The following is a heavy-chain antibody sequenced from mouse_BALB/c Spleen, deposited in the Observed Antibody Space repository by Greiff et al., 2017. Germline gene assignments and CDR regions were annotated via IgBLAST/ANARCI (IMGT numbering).Heavy chain of an antibody. V-gene: IGHV2-9*02. Sequence: VQVVESGPGLVAPSQSLSITCTVSGFSLTSYGVHWVRQPPGKGLEWLGVIWAGGSTNYNSALMSRLSISKDNSKSQVFLKMNSLQTDDTAMYYCARDLDGQGLYAMDYWGQGTSVTVSS. CDR1: GFSLTSYG. D-gene: IGHD2-3*01. CDR2: IWAGGST. CDR3: ARDLDGQGLYAMDY. J-gene: IGHJ4*01.